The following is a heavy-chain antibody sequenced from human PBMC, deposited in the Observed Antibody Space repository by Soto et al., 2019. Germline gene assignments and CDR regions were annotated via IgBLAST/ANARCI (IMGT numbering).Heavy chain of an antibody. J-gene: IGHJ4*02. CDR3: AREGRRITMIVVVPPDY. CDR2: IYSGGST. CDR1: GFTVSSNY. V-gene: IGHV3-53*01. Sequence: TGGSLRLSCAASGFTVSSNYMSWVRQAPGKGLEWVSVIYSGGSTYYADSVKGRFTISRDNAKNSLYLQMNSLRAEDTAVYYCAREGRRITMIVVVPPDYWGQGTLVTVSS. D-gene: IGHD3-22*01.